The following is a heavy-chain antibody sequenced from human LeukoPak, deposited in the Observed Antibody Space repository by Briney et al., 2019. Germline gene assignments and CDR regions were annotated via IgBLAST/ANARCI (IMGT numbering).Heavy chain of an antibody. V-gene: IGHV4-38-2*02. CDR3: ARVNGWRLEWVNDY. D-gene: IGHD6-19*01. CDR2: IYHSGST. CDR1: GYSLSSGYY. J-gene: IGHJ4*02. Sequence: PSGTLSLTCNVSGYSLSSGYYWGWIRQPPGKGLEWIGSIYHSGSTYYNPSLKSRVTISVDTSKNQFSLKLSSVTAADTAVYYCARVNGWRLEWVNDYWGQGTLVTVSS.